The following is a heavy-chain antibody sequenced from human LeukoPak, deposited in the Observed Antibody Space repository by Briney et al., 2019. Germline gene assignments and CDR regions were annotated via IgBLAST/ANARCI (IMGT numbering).Heavy chain of an antibody. CDR2: INSDGSST. CDR1: GFSISGYR. Sequence: GGSLRFNCAASGFSISGYRMHWDRQAPGKGLVWVSRINSDGSSTSYADSVKGRFTISRDNAKNTLYLQMNSLRAEDTAVYYCASYRSGCYEDYWGQGTLVTVSS. J-gene: IGHJ4*02. D-gene: IGHD6-19*01. CDR3: ASYRSGCYEDY. V-gene: IGHV3-74*01.